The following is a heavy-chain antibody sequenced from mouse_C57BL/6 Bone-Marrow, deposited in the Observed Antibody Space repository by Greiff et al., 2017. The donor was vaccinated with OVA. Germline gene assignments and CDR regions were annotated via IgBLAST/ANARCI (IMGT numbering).Heavy chain of an antibody. J-gene: IGHJ3*01. D-gene: IGHD3-2*02. CDR3: ARSQPDSSGPFAY. V-gene: IGHV1-72*01. CDR1: GYPFPSSW. Sequence: QVQLQHPGAELVKPGASVKLSCKASGYPFPSSWMHWVKQRPGRGLEWIGRIVPNSGGIKYNEKCKSKATLTVDKPASTAYMQLSRLTSEDSAVYECARSQPDSSGPFAYWGQGTLVTVSA. CDR2: IVPNSGGI.